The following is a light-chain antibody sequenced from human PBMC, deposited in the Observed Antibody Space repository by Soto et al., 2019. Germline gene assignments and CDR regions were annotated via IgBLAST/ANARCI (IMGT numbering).Light chain of an antibody. V-gene: IGLV2-23*01. CDR1: SSDVGSYNL. CDR3: CSYAGISGV. J-gene: IGLJ3*02. Sequence: QSALTQPASVSGSPGQSITISCTGTSSDVGSYNLVSWYLQHPGKAPKLMIYEGSKRPSGVSNRFSGSKSGNTASLTISGLQAEDEADYYCCSYAGISGVFGGGTKLTVL. CDR2: EGS.